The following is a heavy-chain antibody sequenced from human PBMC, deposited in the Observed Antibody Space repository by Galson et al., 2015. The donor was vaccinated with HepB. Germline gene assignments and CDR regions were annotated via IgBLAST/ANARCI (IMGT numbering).Heavy chain of an antibody. D-gene: IGHD6-25*01. Sequence: SLRLSCAASGFSFSSHSMCWVRQAPGKGLEWVAYISAGSTGRYYGASVKGRFTISRDNAKNSVYLHMNNLRAEDTAVYYCARNPASYDYYNMDVWAEGPRSPSR. J-gene: IGHJ6*02. CDR1: GFSFSSHS. CDR2: ISAGSTGR. V-gene: IGHV3-48*01. CDR3: ARNPASYDYYNMDV.